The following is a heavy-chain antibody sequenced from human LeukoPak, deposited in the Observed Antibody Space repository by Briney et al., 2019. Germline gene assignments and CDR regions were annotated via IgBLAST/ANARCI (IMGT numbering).Heavy chain of an antibody. Sequence: PGGSLRLSCAASGFTVSSNYMSWVRQAPGKGLEWVSVIYSSGSTYYADSVKGRFTISRDNSKNTLYLQMNSLRAEDTAVYYCARDFGGSPFDYRGQGTLVTVSS. J-gene: IGHJ4*02. D-gene: IGHD1-26*01. CDR2: IYSSGST. CDR3: ARDFGGSPFDY. CDR1: GFTVSSNY. V-gene: IGHV3-66*01.